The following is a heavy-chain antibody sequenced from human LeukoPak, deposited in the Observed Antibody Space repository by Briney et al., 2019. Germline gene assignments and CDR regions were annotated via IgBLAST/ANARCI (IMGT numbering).Heavy chain of an antibody. CDR3: ARSPGIIGPYNY. Sequence: GASVKVSCTASGYTFTGYYMHWVRQAPGQGLEWMGWINPNSGGTNYAQKFQGRVTMTRDTSISTAYMELSRLRSDDTAVYYCARSPGIIGPYNYWGQGTLVTVSS. D-gene: IGHD1-14*01. J-gene: IGHJ4*02. V-gene: IGHV1-2*02. CDR2: INPNSGGT. CDR1: GYTFTGYY.